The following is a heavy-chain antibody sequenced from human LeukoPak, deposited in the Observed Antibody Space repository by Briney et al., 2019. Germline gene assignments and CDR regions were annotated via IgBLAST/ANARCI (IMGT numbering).Heavy chain of an antibody. CDR3: TTVHGAGPVNFDY. CDR2: IKSRTDGETT. D-gene: IGHD3-16*01. Sequence: GGSLRLSCTASGFTFSSVWMTWVRQAPGKGLEWVVRIKSRTDGETTDYAAPVKRQFSISRDDSENTLYLQMNSLKNDDTAVYFCTTVHGAGPVNFDYWGQGSLVTVSS. J-gene: IGHJ4*02. V-gene: IGHV3-15*01. CDR1: GFTFSSVW.